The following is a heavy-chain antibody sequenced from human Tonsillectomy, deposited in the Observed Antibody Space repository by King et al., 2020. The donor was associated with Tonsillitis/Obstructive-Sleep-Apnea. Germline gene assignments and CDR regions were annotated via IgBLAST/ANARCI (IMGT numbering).Heavy chain of an antibody. J-gene: IGHJ3*02. V-gene: IGHV3-21*01. CDR2: IRDSSRYI. CDR1: GFTFSSYS. D-gene: IGHD3-10*01. CDR3: ARDGDYYGYGIVGDAFDI. Sequence: VQLVESGGGLVKPGGSLRLSCAASGFTFSSYSMNWVRQAPGKGLEWVASIRDSSRYIYYADSMKGRFTISRDNAKNSLYLQMNSLRAEDTAVYYCARDGDYYGYGIVGDAFDIWGKGTMLTDSS.